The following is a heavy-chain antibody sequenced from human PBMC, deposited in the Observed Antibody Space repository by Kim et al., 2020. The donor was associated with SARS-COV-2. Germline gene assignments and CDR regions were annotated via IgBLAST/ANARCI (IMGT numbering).Heavy chain of an antibody. D-gene: IGHD3-9*01. CDR2: INHSGST. V-gene: IGHV4-34*01. J-gene: IGHJ4*02. CDR3: ARAKGLRYFDWLFTHGPHYYFDY. CDR1: GGSFSGYY. Sequence: SETLSLTCAVYGGSFSGYYWSWIRQPPGKGLEWIGEINHSGSTNYNPSLKSRVTISVDTSKNQFSLKLSSVTAADTAVYYCARAKGLRYFDWLFTHGPHYYFDYWGQGTLVTVSS.